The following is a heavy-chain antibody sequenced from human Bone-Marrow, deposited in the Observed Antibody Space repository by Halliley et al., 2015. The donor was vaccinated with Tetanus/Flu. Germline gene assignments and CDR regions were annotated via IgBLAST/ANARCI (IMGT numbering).Heavy chain of an antibody. V-gene: IGHV4-59*01. Sequence: EWIGYNSYRGSTNYNPPLESRVAMSIDTSKTQFSLKLTSVTAADAAVYYCVRDAYASSHFAFWGQGIRVIVSS. CDR3: VRDAYASSHFAF. J-gene: IGHJ4*02. CDR2: NSYRGST. D-gene: IGHD2-8*01.